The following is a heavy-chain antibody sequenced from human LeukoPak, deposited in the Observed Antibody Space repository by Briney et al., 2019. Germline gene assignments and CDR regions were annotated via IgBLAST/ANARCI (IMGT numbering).Heavy chain of an antibody. J-gene: IGHJ6*02. CDR1: GGTFSSYA. CDR2: IIPILGIA. Sequence: AASVKVSCKASGGTFSSYAISWVRQAPGQGLEWMGRIIPILGIANYAQKFQGRVTITADKSTSIAYMELSSLRSEDTAVYYCARDLADYGELYYYYGMDVWGQGTTVTVSS. V-gene: IGHV1-69*04. CDR3: ARDLADYGELYYYYGMDV. D-gene: IGHD4-17*01.